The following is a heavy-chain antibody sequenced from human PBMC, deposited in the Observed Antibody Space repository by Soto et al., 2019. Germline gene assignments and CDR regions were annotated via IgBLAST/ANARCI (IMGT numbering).Heavy chain of an antibody. CDR2: ISDSGSST. CDR3: AKSKSCRAINCYDWLAS. J-gene: IGHJ5*02. D-gene: IGHD2-2*01. Sequence: GGSLRLSCVASGFSFSNRAMSWVRLAPEKRLEWVSGISDSGSSTYYADSVKGRFTISRDNSKNTLYLHMSSLRAEDTAVYYCAKSKSCRAINCYDWLASWGQGTMVTVSS. CDR1: GFSFSNRA. V-gene: IGHV3-23*01.